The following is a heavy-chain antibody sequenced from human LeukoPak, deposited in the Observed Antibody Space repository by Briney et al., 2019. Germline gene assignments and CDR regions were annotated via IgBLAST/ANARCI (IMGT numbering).Heavy chain of an antibody. D-gene: IGHD6-13*01. V-gene: IGHV3-7*05. CDR1: GFTFSSYW. J-gene: IGHJ4*02. CDR2: IKEDGSEK. Sequence: GGSLRLSCASSGFTFSSYWMSWVRQAPGKGLEWVANIKEDGSEKDYVDSVKGRFTISRDNAKNSLYLQMNSLRAEDTAIYYCARDWGAAGLWDYWGQGTLVTVSS. CDR3: ARDWGAAGLWDY.